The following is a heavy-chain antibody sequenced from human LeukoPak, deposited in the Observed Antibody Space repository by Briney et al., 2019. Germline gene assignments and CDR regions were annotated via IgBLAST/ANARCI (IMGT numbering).Heavy chain of an antibody. V-gene: IGHV1-8*01. CDR2: MNPNSGNT. CDR3: ATPHCSSTSCHNWFDP. J-gene: IGHJ5*02. CDR1: GYTFTSYD. D-gene: IGHD2-2*01. Sequence: ASVKVSCKASGYTFTSYDINWVRQATGQGLEWMGWMNPNSGNTGYAQKFQGRVTMTRNTSISTAYMELSSLRSEDTAVYYCATPHCSSTSCHNWFDPWGQGTLVTVSS.